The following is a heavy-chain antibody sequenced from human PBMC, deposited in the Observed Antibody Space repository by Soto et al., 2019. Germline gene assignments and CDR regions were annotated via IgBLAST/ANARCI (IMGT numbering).Heavy chain of an antibody. CDR3: ARTGSGSYYRGLGGYYYYYYMDV. D-gene: IGHD3-10*01. Sequence: QVQLQQWGAGLLKPSETLSLTCAVYGGSFSGYYWSWIRQPPGKGLEWIGEINHSGSTNYNPSLKNRVTISVDTSKNQFSLKLSSVTAADTAVYYCARTGSGSYYRGLGGYYYYYYMDVWGKGTTVTVSS. CDR1: GGSFSGYY. V-gene: IGHV4-34*01. J-gene: IGHJ6*03. CDR2: INHSGST.